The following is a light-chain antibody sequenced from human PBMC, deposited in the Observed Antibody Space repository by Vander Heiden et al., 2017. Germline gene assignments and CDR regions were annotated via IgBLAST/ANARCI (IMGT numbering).Light chain of an antibody. CDR3: QQGYTTPFT. V-gene: IGKV1-39*01. CDR2: AAA. J-gene: IGKJ3*01. CDR1: QSIRSY. Sequence: DIQMTQSPSSLSASVGARVTITCRASQSIRSYLNQYQQKPGKAPKLLIYAAASLQSRVASSFSSSCSRTDFTLTISRLQPEVVVTYYCQQGYTTPFTFGPGTKVDIK.